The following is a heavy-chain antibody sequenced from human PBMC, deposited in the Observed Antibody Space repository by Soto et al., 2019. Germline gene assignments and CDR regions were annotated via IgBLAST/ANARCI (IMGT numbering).Heavy chain of an antibody. V-gene: IGHV3-33*01. CDR3: ARTVGIRLDV. J-gene: IGHJ6*02. CDR2: IWYDGSKE. Sequence: GGSLRLSCAASGSTFSRYGMHWVRQAPGKGLEWVAVIWYDGSKEYYADFVKGRSTISRDNSKNELYLQMNGLGAEDTAVYYCARTVGIRLDVWGQGTTITVSS. CDR1: GSTFSRYG. D-gene: IGHD6-13*01.